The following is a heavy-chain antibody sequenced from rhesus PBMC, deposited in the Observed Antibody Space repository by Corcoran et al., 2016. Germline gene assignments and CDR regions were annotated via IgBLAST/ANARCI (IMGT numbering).Heavy chain of an antibody. Sequence: EVRLVESGGGLVQPGGSLRLSCAASGFTFSDYYISWVRQAPGKGPECVGVCINKCNGANQEYGAAWKGRFIISRDDSKIVASLEMNSLKTEDTAGYYCSKKSPGAGCGLDSWGQGVVVTVSS. CDR1: GFTFSDYY. CDR3: SKKSPGAGCGLDS. J-gene: IGHJ6*01. V-gene: IGHV3-116*02. D-gene: IGHD3-34*01. CDR2: CINKCNGANQ.